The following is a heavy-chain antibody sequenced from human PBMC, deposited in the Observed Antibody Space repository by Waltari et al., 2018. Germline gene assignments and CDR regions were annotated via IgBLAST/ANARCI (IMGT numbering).Heavy chain of an antibody. V-gene: IGHV1-2*06. J-gene: IGHJ5*02. CDR1: GHTLPGYY. D-gene: IGHD5-12*01. CDR2: INPKSGGT. Sequence: QVQFGKSGAAVKKARASVKPSCTASGHTLPGYYIHWVRQAPGQGLEWMGRINPKSGGTNDAEKFQGRVNMTRDTSISTAYMELRRLRSDDTAVYYCARGDGYTDNWLDPWGQGTLVTVSS. CDR3: ARGDGYTDNWLDP.